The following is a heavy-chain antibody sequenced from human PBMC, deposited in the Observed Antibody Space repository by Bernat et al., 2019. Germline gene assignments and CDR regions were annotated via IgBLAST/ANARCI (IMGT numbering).Heavy chain of an antibody. J-gene: IGHJ4*02. CDR1: GFTFSSYE. CDR2: ISSSGSTI. Sequence: EVQLVESGGGLVQPGGSLRLSCAASGFTFSSYEMNWVRQAPGKGLEWVSYISSSGSTIYYADSVKGRFTISSDNAKNSLYLQMNSLRAEDTAVYYCARVGDIWTGNNLNDYWGQGTLVTVSS. CDR3: ARVGDIWTGNNLNDY. D-gene: IGHD3-9*01. V-gene: IGHV3-48*03.